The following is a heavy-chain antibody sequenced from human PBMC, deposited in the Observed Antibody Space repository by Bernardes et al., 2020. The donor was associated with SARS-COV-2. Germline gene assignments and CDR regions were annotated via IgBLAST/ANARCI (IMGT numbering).Heavy chain of an antibody. CDR2: ISDSGST. V-gene: IGHV4-59*01. D-gene: IGHD2-2*01. J-gene: IGHJ5*02. CDR1: GGSISSYY. CDR3: ARGNVDCSSTSCYYWFDP. Sequence: SETLYLTCTVSGGSISSYYWSWIRQPPGKGLEWIGYISDSGSTNYNPSLKSRVTISEDTSKNQFSLRLSSVTAADTAVYYCARGNVDCSSTSCYYWFDPWGQGTLVTVSS.